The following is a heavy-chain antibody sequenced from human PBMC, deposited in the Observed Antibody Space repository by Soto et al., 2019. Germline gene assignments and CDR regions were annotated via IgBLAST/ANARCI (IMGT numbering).Heavy chain of an antibody. D-gene: IGHD4-17*01. CDR3: ARSTVTHAFDI. CDR1: GYTFTSYY. Sequence: ASVKVSCKASGYTFTSYYMHWVRQAPGQGLEWMGIINPSGGSTSYAQKLHGRVTMTRDTSTSTVYMELSSLRSEDTAVYYCARSTVTHAFDIWGQGTMVTVSS. J-gene: IGHJ3*02. CDR2: INPSGGST. V-gene: IGHV1-46*03.